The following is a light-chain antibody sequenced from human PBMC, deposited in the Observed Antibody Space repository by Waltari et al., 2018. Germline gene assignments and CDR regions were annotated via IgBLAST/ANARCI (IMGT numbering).Light chain of an antibody. CDR3: SSYAGSNNLV. CDR1: SSAIGSYKS. Sequence: QSALPQPPSASGSPGQSVTIPCTGTSSAIGSYKSVSWFQQHPGKAPKLIIYEVTKRPSGVPDRFSGSKSANTASLTVSGLQAEDEADYYCSSYAGSNNLVFGGGTKLAVL. J-gene: IGLJ2*01. V-gene: IGLV2-8*01. CDR2: EVT.